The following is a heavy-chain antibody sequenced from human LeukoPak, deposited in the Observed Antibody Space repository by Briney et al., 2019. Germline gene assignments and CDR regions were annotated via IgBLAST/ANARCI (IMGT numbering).Heavy chain of an antibody. D-gene: IGHD4-17*01. Sequence: GGSLRLSCAASGFTFSTYVMSWVRQTPGKGLEWVSPISNSGGSTYNADSVKGRLTIARDKSKKTLYLQMNSLTAEDTAVYFCANSYTVTTSPFDYWGQGTLVSVSS. V-gene: IGHV3-23*01. CDR1: GFTFSTYV. CDR3: ANSYTVTTSPFDY. J-gene: IGHJ4*02. CDR2: ISNSGGST.